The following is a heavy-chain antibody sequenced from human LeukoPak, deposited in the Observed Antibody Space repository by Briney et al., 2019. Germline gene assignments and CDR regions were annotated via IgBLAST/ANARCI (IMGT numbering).Heavy chain of an antibody. CDR1: DDSITIYY. V-gene: IGHV4-59*01. Sequence: SETLSLTCTVSDDSITIYYWTWIRQPPGKGLEWIGYIDHTGITNCNPSLNSRVTISRDTSKNHFSLELSSATAADTAVYYCARSGTGLLRYYFDYWGQGTLITVSS. CDR2: IDHTGIT. CDR3: ARSGTGLLRYYFDY. J-gene: IGHJ4*02. D-gene: IGHD3-22*01.